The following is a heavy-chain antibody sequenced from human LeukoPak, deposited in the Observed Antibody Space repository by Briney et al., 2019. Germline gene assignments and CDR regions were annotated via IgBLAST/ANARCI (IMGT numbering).Heavy chain of an antibody. CDR2: IYSGGTT. J-gene: IGHJ2*01. V-gene: IGHV3-53*01. CDR1: GFTLSTYY. D-gene: IGHD3-3*02. CDR3: ARVGDHFHWNLDL. Sequence: GGSLRLSCAASGFTLSTYYMTWVRQAPGKGLEWVSIIYSGGTTYYADPVKGRFTISRDTSKNTLSLQMNSLRAEDTAVYFCARVGDHFHWNLDLWGRGTLVTVSS.